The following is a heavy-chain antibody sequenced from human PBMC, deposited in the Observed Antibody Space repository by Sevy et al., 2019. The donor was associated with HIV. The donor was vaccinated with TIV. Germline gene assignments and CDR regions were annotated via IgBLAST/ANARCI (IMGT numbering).Heavy chain of an antibody. D-gene: IGHD3-22*01. CDR1: GFTFSSYA. CDR3: ARDPTTMIVEENSHFDY. V-gene: IGHV3-30-3*01. Sequence: GGSLRLSCAASGFTFSSYAMHWVRQAPGKGLEWVAVISYDGSNKYYADSVKGRFTISRDNSKNTLYLQMNSLRAEDTAVYYCARDPTTMIVEENSHFDYWGQGTLFTVST. J-gene: IGHJ4*02. CDR2: ISYDGSNK.